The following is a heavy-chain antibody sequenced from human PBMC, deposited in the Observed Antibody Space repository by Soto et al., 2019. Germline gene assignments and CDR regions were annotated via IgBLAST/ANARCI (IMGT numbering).Heavy chain of an antibody. D-gene: IGHD3-3*01. CDR2: ISAYNGNT. J-gene: IGHJ6*03. Sequence: ASVKVSCKASGYTFTSYGISWVRQAPGQGLEWMGWISAYNGNTNYAQKLQGRVTMTTDTSTSTAYMELRSLRSDDTAVYYCARDHPNDLGHFYYYYYMDVWGKGTTVTVSS. V-gene: IGHV1-18*01. CDR1: GYTFTSYG. CDR3: ARDHPNDLGHFYYYYYMDV.